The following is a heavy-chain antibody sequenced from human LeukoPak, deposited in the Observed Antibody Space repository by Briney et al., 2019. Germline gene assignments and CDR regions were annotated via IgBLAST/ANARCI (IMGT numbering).Heavy chain of an antibody. CDR3: AADMVGVTVY. V-gene: IGHV1-2*06. CDR2: INPNSGGT. D-gene: IGHD1-26*01. J-gene: IGHJ4*02. CDR1: GYAFTGYY. Sequence: ASVKVSCKASGYAFTGYYMHWVRQAPGQGLEWMGRINPNSGGTNYAQKFQERVTITRDMSTSTAYMELSSLRSEDTAVYYCAADMVGVTVYWGQGTLVTVSS.